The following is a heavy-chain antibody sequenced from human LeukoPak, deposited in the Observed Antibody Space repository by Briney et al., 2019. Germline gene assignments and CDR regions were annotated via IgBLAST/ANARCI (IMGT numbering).Heavy chain of an antibody. Sequence: SETLSLTCTVSGVSTTNYSWSWIRQPPGKGLEWIGYIHYTGGTNYNPSLRSRVTMSVDTSKNQFSLKLNSVTAADTAVYYCARVGSARGWYFDLWGRGTLVTVSS. CDR1: GVSTTNYS. J-gene: IGHJ2*01. V-gene: IGHV4-59*12. CDR2: IHYTGGT. CDR3: ARVGSARGWYFDL.